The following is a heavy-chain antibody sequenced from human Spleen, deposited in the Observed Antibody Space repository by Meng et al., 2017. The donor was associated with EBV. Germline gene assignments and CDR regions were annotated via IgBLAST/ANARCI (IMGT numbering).Heavy chain of an antibody. Sequence: HVAARRSGPGLVEPWGTRSLLCAAPVGSISSSNWWSWVRQPPGKGLEWIGEIYHSGSTNYNPSLKSRVTISVDKSKNQFSLKLCSVTAADTAVYYGASGVSGDYSRHFDYWGQGTLVTVSS. V-gene: IGHV4-4*02. CDR3: ASGVSGDYSRHFDY. CDR2: IYHSGST. J-gene: IGHJ4*02. CDR1: VGSISSSNW. D-gene: IGHD2-21*02.